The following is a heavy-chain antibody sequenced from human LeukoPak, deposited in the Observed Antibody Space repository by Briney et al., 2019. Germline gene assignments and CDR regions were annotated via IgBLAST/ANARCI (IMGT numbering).Heavy chain of an antibody. CDR2: ISYSGST. Sequence: SETLPLTCTVFGGSISTSTYYWGWIRQPPGKGLEWIGSISYSGSTYNNPSLKSRVTISVDTSKNQFSLKLSSVTAPDTAVYYCARRVYSGSYNWYFDLWGRGTLVTVSS. CDR1: GGSISTSTYY. V-gene: IGHV4-39*01. D-gene: IGHD1-26*01. CDR3: ARRVYSGSYNWYFDL. J-gene: IGHJ2*01.